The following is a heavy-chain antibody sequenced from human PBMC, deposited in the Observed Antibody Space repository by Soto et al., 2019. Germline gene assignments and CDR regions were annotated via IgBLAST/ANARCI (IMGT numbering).Heavy chain of an antibody. CDR1: GYSLTSYW. Sequence: GESLKISCKGSGYSLTSYWISCVRQMPGKGLEWMGRIDPSDSYTNYSPSFQGHVTISADKSISTAYLQWSSLKASDTAMYYCARPQAAAGDNDITFDYWRQGTLVTFSS. D-gene: IGHD6-13*01. CDR3: ARPQAAAGDNDITFDY. J-gene: IGHJ4*02. CDR2: IDPSDSYT. V-gene: IGHV5-10-1*01.